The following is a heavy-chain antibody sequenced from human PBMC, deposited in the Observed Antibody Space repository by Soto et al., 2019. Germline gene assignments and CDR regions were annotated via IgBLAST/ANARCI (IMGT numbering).Heavy chain of an antibody. CDR2: IYPGDSDT. CDR1: GYSFTSYW. D-gene: IGHD1-7*01. CDR3: ARHSGTGTRGYYYFYMDV. V-gene: IGHV5-51*01. Sequence: GEFLKISCKGSGYSFTSYWSGWVRQMPGKGLEWMGIIYPGDSDTRYSPSFQGQVTISADKSISTAYLQWSSLKASDTAMYYCARHSGTGTRGYYYFYMDVWGKGTTVTVSS. J-gene: IGHJ6*03.